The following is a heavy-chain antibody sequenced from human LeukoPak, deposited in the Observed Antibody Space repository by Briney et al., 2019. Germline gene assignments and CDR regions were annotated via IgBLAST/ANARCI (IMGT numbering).Heavy chain of an antibody. CDR1: GGSISSGDYY. D-gene: IGHD5-18*01. V-gene: IGHV4-30-4*01. CDR2: IYYSGST. CDR3: ASQRVRGYSYGSNYYGMDV. J-gene: IGHJ6*02. Sequence: SQTLSLTCTVSGGSISSGDYYWSWIRQHPGKGLEWIGYIYYSGSTYYNPSLKSRLTISVDTSKNQFSLKLSSVTAADTAVYYCASQRVRGYSYGSNYYGMDVWGQGTTVTVSS.